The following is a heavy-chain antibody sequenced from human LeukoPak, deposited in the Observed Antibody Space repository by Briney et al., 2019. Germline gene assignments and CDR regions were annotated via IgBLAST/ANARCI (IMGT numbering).Heavy chain of an antibody. D-gene: IGHD6-13*01. CDR1: GFTFSSYG. CDR3: ARGSSSWYPYFQH. J-gene: IGHJ1*01. V-gene: IGHV3-30*02. CDR2: IRYDGSNK. Sequence: PGGSLRLSCAASGFTFSSYGMHWVRQAPGKGLEWVAFIRYDGSNKYYADSVKGRFTISRDNSKNTLYLQMNSLRAEDTAVYYCARGSSSWYPYFQHWGQGTLVTVSS.